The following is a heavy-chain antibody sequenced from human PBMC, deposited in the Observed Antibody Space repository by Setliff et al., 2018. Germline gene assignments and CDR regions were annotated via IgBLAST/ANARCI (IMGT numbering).Heavy chain of an antibody. CDR3: AKGGGGNYDSSAIGYYYYYYYMDV. CDR2: IGGNGVTT. V-gene: IGHV3-23*01. D-gene: IGHD3-22*01. Sequence: GSLRLSCVASGFTFSSYAWSWVRQAPGKGREWVAAIGGNGVTTFYTDSVEGRFTISRDNSDNTLYLEMISPRAEDTAVYYCAKGGGGNYDSSAIGYYYYYYYMDVWGKGTTVTVSS. CDR1: GFTFSSYA. J-gene: IGHJ6*03.